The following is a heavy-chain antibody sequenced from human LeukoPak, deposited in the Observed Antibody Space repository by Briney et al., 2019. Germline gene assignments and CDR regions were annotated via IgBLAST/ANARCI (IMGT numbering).Heavy chain of an antibody. CDR2: IYSDNT. D-gene: IGHD4-23*01. Sequence: GSLRLSCPVSGFTVSSNSMSWVRQAPGQGLEWVSFIYSDNTHYSDSVKGRFTISRDNSKNTLDLQMNSLRAEDTAVYYCARRAGAYSHPYDYWGQGTLVTVSS. CDR1: GFTVSSNS. J-gene: IGHJ4*02. CDR3: ARRAGAYSHPYDY. V-gene: IGHV3-53*01.